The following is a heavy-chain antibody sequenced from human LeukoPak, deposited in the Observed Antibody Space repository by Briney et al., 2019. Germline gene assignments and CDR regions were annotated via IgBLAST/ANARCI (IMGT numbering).Heavy chain of an antibody. CDR3: AAGRVEMATVSYYYGMDV. CDR1: GFTFDDYA. J-gene: IGHJ6*02. Sequence: GGSLRLSRAASGFTFDDYAMHWVRQAPGKGLEWVSLISGDGGSSYYPDSVKGRFTISRDNSKNSLYLQMNSLRTEDTALYYCAAGRVEMATVSYYYGMDVWGQGTTVTVSS. D-gene: IGHD5-24*01. V-gene: IGHV3-43*02. CDR2: ISGDGGSS.